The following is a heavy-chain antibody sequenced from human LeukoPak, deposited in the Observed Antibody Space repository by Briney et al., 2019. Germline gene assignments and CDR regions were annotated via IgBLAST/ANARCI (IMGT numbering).Heavy chain of an antibody. CDR1: GFTVSSNY. J-gene: IGHJ4*02. V-gene: IGHV3-53*01. CDR2: IYSGGST. CDR3: ARDRVEAPYSSGWYDY. D-gene: IGHD6-19*01. Sequence: GGSLRLSCAASGFTVSSNYMSWVRQAPGKGLEWVSVIYSGGSTYYADSVKGRFTISRDNSKSTLYLQMNSLRAEDTAVYYCARDRVEAPYSSGWYDYWGQGTLVTVSS.